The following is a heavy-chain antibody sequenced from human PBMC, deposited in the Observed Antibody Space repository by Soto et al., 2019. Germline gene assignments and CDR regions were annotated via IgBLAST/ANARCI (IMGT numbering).Heavy chain of an antibody. V-gene: IGHV4-61*01. CDR1: GGSVSSGSYY. D-gene: IGHD3-22*01. Sequence: QVQLQESGPGLVKPSETLSLTCTVSGGSVSSGSYYWSWIRQPLGKGLEWIGYIYYSGSTNYNPSLKSRVTISVDTSKNQFSLKLSSVTAADTAVYYCARVGWEDDSSGSFDYWGQGTLVTVSS. CDR2: IYYSGST. J-gene: IGHJ4*02. CDR3: ARVGWEDDSSGSFDY.